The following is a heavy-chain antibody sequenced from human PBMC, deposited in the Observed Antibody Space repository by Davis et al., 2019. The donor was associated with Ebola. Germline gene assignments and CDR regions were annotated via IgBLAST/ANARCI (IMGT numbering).Heavy chain of an antibody. V-gene: IGHV1-18*04. D-gene: IGHD1-1*01. J-gene: IGHJ4*02. CDR3: AGAQFPTTSDH. CDR1: GYTFTNYG. Sequence: ASVTVSCKASGYTFTNYGITWVRQAPGQGLEWMGWSNPHNGNTNYAQNVQGRVIITSDTATTTAYMEVGSLRSDDTAVYYCAGAQFPTTSDHWGQGTLVTVSS. CDR2: SNPHNGNT.